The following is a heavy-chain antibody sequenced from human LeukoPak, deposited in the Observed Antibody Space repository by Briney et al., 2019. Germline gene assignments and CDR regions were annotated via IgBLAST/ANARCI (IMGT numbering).Heavy chain of an antibody. D-gene: IGHD2-2*01. J-gene: IGHJ4*02. CDR1: GYTFSDYY. CDR2: FSPNSGGT. CDR3: ARQLETTSWFDY. V-gene: IGHV1-2*06. Sequence: ASLKVSCKASGYTFSDYYLHWVRLAPGQGHEWMGRFSPNSGGTDYAQKFQGKVTMTRDASISTVYMDLNRLRSDDTAIYYCARQLETTSWFDYWGQGTLVIVSS.